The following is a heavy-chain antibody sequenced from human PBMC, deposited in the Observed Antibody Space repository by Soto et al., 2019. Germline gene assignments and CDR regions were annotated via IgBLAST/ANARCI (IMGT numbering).Heavy chain of an antibody. CDR3: TRRIGAYGMDV. Sequence: EVQLVESGGGLVQTGGSLKLSCAGSGFTFSGSAMHWVRQASGKGLEWVGRIRSKTNSYATAYAASVKGRFTISRDDSKNTAYLQMNSLKTEDTAVYFCTRRIGAYGMDVWGQGTTVTVSS. V-gene: IGHV3-73*02. CDR1: GFTFSGSA. CDR2: IRSKTNSYAT. D-gene: IGHD6-13*01. J-gene: IGHJ6*02.